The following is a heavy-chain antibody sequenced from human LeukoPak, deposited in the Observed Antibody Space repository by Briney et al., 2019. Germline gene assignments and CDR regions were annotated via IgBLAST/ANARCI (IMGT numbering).Heavy chain of an antibody. CDR1: GYTFTSYG. CDR2: ISAYNGNT. CDR3: ARGSPGIAAAGNFDY. D-gene: IGHD6-13*01. V-gene: IGHV1-18*01. Sequence: ASVKVSCKASGYTFTSYGISWVRQAPGQGLEWMGWISAYNGNTNYAQKLQGRVTMTTDTSTSTAYMELRSLRSADTAVYYCARGSPGIAAAGNFDYWGQGTLVTVSS. J-gene: IGHJ4*02.